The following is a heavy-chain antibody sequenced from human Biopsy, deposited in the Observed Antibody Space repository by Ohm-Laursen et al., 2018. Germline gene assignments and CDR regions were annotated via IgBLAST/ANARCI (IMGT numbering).Heavy chain of an antibody. CDR2: IYPGGST. CDR3: ALGGGSYVNFDY. V-gene: IGHV4-4*07. D-gene: IGHD1-26*01. CDR1: GGDINNYY. Sequence: SETLSLTCNVSGGDINNYYWSWIRQPAGKGLEWIGRIYPGGSTNYNPSLKSRVTMSVDTSKKQLSLRLRSVTAADTAVYYCALGGGSYVNFDYWGQGTLVTVSS. J-gene: IGHJ4*02.